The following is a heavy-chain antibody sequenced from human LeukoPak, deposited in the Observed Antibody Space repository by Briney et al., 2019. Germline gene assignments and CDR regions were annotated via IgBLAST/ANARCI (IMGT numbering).Heavy chain of an antibody. Sequence: SQTLSLTCTVSGGSISSGGYYWSWIRQHPGKGLEWIGYIYHSGSTYYNPSLKSRVTISVDRSKNQFSLKLSSVTAADTAVYYCAGSYCSSTSCFPVDPWGQGTLVTVSS. J-gene: IGHJ5*02. CDR1: GGSISSGGYY. V-gene: IGHV4-30-2*01. D-gene: IGHD2-2*01. CDR2: IYHSGST. CDR3: AGSYCSSTSCFPVDP.